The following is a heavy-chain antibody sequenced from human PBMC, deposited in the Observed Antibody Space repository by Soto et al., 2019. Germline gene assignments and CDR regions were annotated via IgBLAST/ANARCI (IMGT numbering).Heavy chain of an antibody. D-gene: IGHD2-2*01. J-gene: IGHJ3*01. Sequence: PXGSLRLSCASSVFTFSSYAMSWVRQSPGKWLEWVSAISGTGGSTYYADSVKGRFTISRDNSRNTLYLQMNSLRAEDTAIYYCARALVEATANPRIDAFDLWGQGTVVIVSS. CDR3: ARALVEATANPRIDAFDL. V-gene: IGHV3-23*01. CDR2: ISGTGGST. CDR1: VFTFSSYA.